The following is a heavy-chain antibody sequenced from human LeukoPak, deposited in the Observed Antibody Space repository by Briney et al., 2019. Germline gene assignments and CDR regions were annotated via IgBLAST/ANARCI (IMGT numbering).Heavy chain of an antibody. CDR3: ARDAIATDAFDI. V-gene: IGHV4-59*01. CDR1: GGSISSYY. Sequence: SETLSLTCTVSGGSISSYYWSWIRQPAGKGLEWIGYIYYSGSTNYNPSLKSRVTISVDTSKNQFSLELSSVTAADTAVYYCARDAIATDAFDIWGQGTMVTVSS. CDR2: IYYSGST. J-gene: IGHJ3*02. D-gene: IGHD6-13*01.